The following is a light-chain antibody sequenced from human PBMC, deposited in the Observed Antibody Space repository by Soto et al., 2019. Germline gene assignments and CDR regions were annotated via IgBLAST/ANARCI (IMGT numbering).Light chain of an antibody. CDR2: GAS. CDR1: QSISSN. Sequence: IVMTQSPATLSVSPLEIATLSCRASQSISSNLVWYQQKAGQAPRLLIYGASTRATGIPARVSGSGSGTDFTLTISRLEPEDFAVYYCQQYARPPYAFGQGTKVDI. CDR3: QQYARPPYA. V-gene: IGKV3-15*01. J-gene: IGKJ2*01.